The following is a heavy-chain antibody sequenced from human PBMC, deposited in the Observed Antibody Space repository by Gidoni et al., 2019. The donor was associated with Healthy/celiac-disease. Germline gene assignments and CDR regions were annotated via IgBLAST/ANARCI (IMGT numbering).Heavy chain of an antibody. CDR2: IYYSGST. D-gene: IGHD3-3*01. CDR1: GASISSYY. V-gene: IGHV4-59*01. CDR3: ARCRYDFWSGYVYYYYYMDV. J-gene: IGHJ6*03. Sequence: QVQLQESGPGLVKPSETLSLTCTVSGASISSYYWSWIRQPPGKGLEWLGYIYYSGSTNYNPSLKSRVTISVDTSKNQFSLKLSSVTAADTAVYYCARCRYDFWSGYVYYYYYMDVWGKGTTVTVSS.